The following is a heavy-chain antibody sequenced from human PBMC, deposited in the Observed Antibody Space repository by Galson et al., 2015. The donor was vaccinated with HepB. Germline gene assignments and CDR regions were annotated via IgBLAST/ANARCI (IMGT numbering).Heavy chain of an antibody. CDR1: GGSISSSRYY. V-gene: IGHV4-39*07. Sequence: ETLSLTCTVSGGSISSSRYYWGWIRQPPGKGLEWIGSIYYSGSTYYNPSLKSRVTISVDTSKNQFSLKLSSVTAADTAVYYCARDAGQYYGMDVWGQGTTVTVSS. CDR3: ARDAGQYYGMDV. J-gene: IGHJ6*02. CDR2: IYYSGST.